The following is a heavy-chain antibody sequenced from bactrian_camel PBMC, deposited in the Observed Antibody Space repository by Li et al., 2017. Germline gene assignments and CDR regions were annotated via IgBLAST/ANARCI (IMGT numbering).Heavy chain of an antibody. D-gene: IGHD5*01. V-gene: IGHV3S9*01. J-gene: IGHJ4*01. CDR2: NDSDGET. CDR1: GYTVRGYC. Sequence: QLVESGGGSVRTGGSLRLSCAPSGYTVRGYCMGWFRQVSGKEREGVASNDSDGETTYADSVKGRFTISRDNGKNTVYLHLSSLKVEDTAMYYCEKGSLRGQGTQVTVS. CDR3: EKGSL.